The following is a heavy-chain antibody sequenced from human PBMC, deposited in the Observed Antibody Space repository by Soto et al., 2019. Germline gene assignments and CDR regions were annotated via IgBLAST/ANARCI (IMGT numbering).Heavy chain of an antibody. V-gene: IGHV5-51*01. Sequence: GESLKISCKGSGYSFTNYWVGWVRQMPGKGLEWMGIIYPGDSDTRYSPSFQGQVTISADKSISTAYLQWSSLKASDTAMYYCARTAAAGKYYYGMDVWGQGTTVTV. CDR1: GYSFTNYW. CDR3: ARTAAAGKYYYGMDV. J-gene: IGHJ6*02. CDR2: IYPGDSDT. D-gene: IGHD6-13*01.